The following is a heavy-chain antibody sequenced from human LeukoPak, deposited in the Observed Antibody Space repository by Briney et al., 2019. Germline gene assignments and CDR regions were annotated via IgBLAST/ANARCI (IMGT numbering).Heavy chain of an antibody. CDR2: IYPGDSDT. J-gene: IGHJ6*03. CDR3: ARHMDDCTSTSCFPFYYFFMDV. Sequence: GESLQISCKASGYTFTNYWIAWVRRMPGKGLEWMGHIYPGDSDTRYSPSFQGHVTISADKSISTAFLQWSSLKASDTAVYYCARHMDDCTSTSCFPFYYFFMDVWGEGTTVIVSS. CDR1: GYTFTNYW. V-gene: IGHV5-51*01. D-gene: IGHD2-2*01.